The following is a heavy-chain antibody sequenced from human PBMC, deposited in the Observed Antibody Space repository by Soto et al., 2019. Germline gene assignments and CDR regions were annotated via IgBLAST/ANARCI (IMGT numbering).Heavy chain of an antibody. CDR1: GFTFSSYA. CDR3: ARGQARTPSGMDV. V-gene: IGHV3-30-3*01. J-gene: IGHJ6*02. Sequence: GGSLRLSCAASGFTFSSYAMHWVRQAPGKGLEWVAVISYDGSNKYYADSVKGRFTISRDNSKNTLYLQMNSLRAEDTAVYYCARGQARTPSGMDVWGQGTTVTVYS. D-gene: IGHD6-6*01. CDR2: ISYDGSNK.